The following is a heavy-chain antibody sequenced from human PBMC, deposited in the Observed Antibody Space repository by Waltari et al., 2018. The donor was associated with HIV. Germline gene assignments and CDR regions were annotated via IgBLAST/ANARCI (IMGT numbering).Heavy chain of an antibody. CDR2: IWYDGSNK. J-gene: IGHJ4*02. V-gene: IGHV3-33*01. CDR3: ARDGIGVAVAGPFDY. Sequence: QVQLVESGGGVVQPGRSLRLSCAASGFTFSSYGMHWVRQAPGKGLEWVAVIWYDGSNKYYADSVKGRFTISRDNSKNTLYLQMNSLRAEDTAVYYCARDGIGVAVAGPFDYWGQGTLVTVSS. D-gene: IGHD6-19*01. CDR1: GFTFSSYG.